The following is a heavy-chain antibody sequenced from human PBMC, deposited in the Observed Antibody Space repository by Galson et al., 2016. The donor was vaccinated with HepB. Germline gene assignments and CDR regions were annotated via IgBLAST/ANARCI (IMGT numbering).Heavy chain of an antibody. D-gene: IGHD6-6*01. J-gene: IGHJ5*01. V-gene: IGHV5-51*01. CDR3: TSAREGRSSVDS. Sequence: QSGADVKKPGESLKISCKASGYNFVNFWLGWVRQTPEKGLEWMGIIYPSDPDPRYSPSFLGHVTISADKSVNTAYLQWTSLTASDTAIYYCTSAREGRSSVDSWGQGTLVTVSS. CDR1: GYNFVNFW. CDR2: IYPSDPDP.